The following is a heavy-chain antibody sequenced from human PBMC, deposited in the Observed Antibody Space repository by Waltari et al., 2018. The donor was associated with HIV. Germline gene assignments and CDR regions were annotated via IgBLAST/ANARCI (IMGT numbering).Heavy chain of an antibody. Sequence: QVQLVQPGAEVKKPGAAVKVSCKASGYTFTVYYMHWVRQAAGPGLEWMAGINPNRGGTNYARKFHGRVTLTRDPSISTAYRELSRLRADDTAVYYCARDLGPDILTLGYWGQGTLVTVSS. CDR1: GYTFTVYY. J-gene: IGHJ4*02. V-gene: IGHV1-2*02. CDR2: INPNRGGT. CDR3: ARDLGPDILTLGY. D-gene: IGHD3-9*01.